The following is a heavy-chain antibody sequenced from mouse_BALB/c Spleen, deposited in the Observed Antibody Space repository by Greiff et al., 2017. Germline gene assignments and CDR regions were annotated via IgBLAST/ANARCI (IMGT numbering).Heavy chain of an antibody. CDR2: ISNGGGST. V-gene: IGHV5-12-2*01. CDR1: GFTFSSYT. J-gene: IGHJ2*01. Sequence: EVQRVESGGGLVQPGGSLKLSCAASGFTFSSYTMSWVRQTPEKRLEWVAYISNGGGSTYYPDTVKGRFTISRDNAKNTLYLQMSSLKSEDTAMYDCARGTTVVAKGDFDYWGQGTTLTVSS. D-gene: IGHD1-1*01. CDR3: ARGTTVVAKGDFDY.